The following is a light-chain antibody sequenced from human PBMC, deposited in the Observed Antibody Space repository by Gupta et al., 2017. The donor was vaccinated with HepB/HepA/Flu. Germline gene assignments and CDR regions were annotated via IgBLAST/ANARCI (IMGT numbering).Light chain of an antibody. V-gene: IGKV2-30*01. CDR1: QSLAYRDGNIY. Sequence: EVVMTQSPLSLSVTLGQPASISCRSSQSLAYRDGNIYLNWFQQRPGQSPRRLIYKVSNRDSGVPDRFSGSGSGTDFTLKISRGEEEDVGVYYCRQGTHWPPYTFGQGTKLEIK. J-gene: IGKJ2*01. CDR2: KVS. CDR3: RQGTHWPPYT.